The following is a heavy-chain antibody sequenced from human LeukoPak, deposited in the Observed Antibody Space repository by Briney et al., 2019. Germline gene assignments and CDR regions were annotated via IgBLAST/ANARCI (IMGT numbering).Heavy chain of an antibody. CDR1: GFXFSNSW. V-gene: IGHV3-7*05. Sequence: GGSLRLSCEDSGFXFSNSWMAWVRQAPGRGLEWLANINQDGSAKTCVDSVKGRFTISRDNAKNSLYLQMNSLRAEDTAMYYCARDSGYNAFDYWGQGTLVTVSS. J-gene: IGHJ4*02. CDR2: INQDGSAK. D-gene: IGHD5-12*01. CDR3: ARDSGYNAFDY.